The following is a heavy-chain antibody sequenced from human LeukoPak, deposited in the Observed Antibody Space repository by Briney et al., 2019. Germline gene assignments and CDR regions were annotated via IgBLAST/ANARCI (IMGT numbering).Heavy chain of an antibody. Sequence: GASVKVSCKASGYTFTGYYMHWVRQAPGQGLEWMGWINPNSGGTNYAQKFQGRVTMTRDTSISTAYMELSRLRSDDTAVYYCARDYCSGGSCIDAFDIWGQGTMVTVSS. CDR1: GYTFTGYY. V-gene: IGHV1-2*02. CDR3: ARDYCSGGSCIDAFDI. D-gene: IGHD2-15*01. J-gene: IGHJ3*02. CDR2: INPNSGGT.